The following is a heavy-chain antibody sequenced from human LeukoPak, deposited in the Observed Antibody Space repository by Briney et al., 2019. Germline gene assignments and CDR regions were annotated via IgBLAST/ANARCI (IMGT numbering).Heavy chain of an antibody. J-gene: IGHJ6*02. CDR3: ARDRGITVAGTMGYYYGVDV. V-gene: IGHV1-2*04. D-gene: IGHD6-19*01. CDR1: GHTFTGYY. Sequence: ASVTVSCKASGHTFTGYYMHWVRQAPGQGLEWMGWINPNSGGTNYAQKFQGWVTMTRDTSISTAYMELSRLRSDDTAVYYCARDRGITVAGTMGYYYGVDVWGQGTTVTVSS. CDR2: INPNSGGT.